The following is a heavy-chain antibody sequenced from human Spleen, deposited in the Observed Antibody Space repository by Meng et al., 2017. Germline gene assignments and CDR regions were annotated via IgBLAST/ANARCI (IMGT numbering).Heavy chain of an antibody. CDR2: INHSGGT. J-gene: IGHJ4*02. D-gene: IGHD3-22*01. Sequence: QVQLQQWGAGLLKPSETLSLTCAVFGGSFSGYSWTWIRQPPGKGLEWIAEINHSGGTNHSPSLKSRVSISIDTSKNQFSLKLTSVTAADTAVYYCARYHYDSSGYWSDYWGQGTLVTVSS. CDR3: ARYHYDSSGYWSDY. V-gene: IGHV4-34*02. CDR1: GGSFSGYS.